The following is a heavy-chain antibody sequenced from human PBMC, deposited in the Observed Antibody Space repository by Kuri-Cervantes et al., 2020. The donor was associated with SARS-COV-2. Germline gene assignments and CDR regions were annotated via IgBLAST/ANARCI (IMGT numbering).Heavy chain of an antibody. CDR2: IYYSGST. D-gene: IGHD3-22*01. CDR1: GGSISSGGYY. V-gene: IGHV4-31*03. J-gene: IGHJ5*02. CDR3: ARAVVGNSSYESSGRKFDP. Sequence: SETLSLTCTVSGGSISSGGYYWTWIRQHPGKGLEWIAHIYYSGSTYYNPFLKSRVIISVDMSKNQLSLKLSSVTAADTAVYYCARAVVGNSSYESSGRKFDPWGQGTLVTVSS.